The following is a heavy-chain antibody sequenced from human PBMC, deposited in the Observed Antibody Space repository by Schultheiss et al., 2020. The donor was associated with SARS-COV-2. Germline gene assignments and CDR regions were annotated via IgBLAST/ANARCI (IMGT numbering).Heavy chain of an antibody. CDR2: IYYSGST. V-gene: IGHV4-31*03. CDR1: GGSISSGGYY. CDR3: ARTAYYYGMDV. J-gene: IGHJ6*02. Sequence: SETLSLTCTVSGGSISSGGYYWSWIRQHPGKGLEWIGYIYYSGSTNYNPSLRSRVTMSVDTSKNQFSLKLSSVTAADTAVYYCARTAYYYGMDVWGQGTTVTVSS.